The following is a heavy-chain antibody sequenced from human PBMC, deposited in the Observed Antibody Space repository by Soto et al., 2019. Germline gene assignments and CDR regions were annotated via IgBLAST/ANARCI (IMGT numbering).Heavy chain of an antibody. J-gene: IGHJ4*02. CDR3: ARRSSSWYFDC. CDR1: GFTFSSYA. CDR2: ISGSGGST. D-gene: IGHD6-13*01. V-gene: IGHV3-23*01. Sequence: EVQLLESGGGLVQPGGSLRLSCAASGFTFSSYAINSVRQAPGKGLEWVSVISGSGGSTYYTDSVKGRFTISRDNSKNTLYLQMNSLRAEDTAVYYCARRSSSWYFDCWGQGTLVTVSS.